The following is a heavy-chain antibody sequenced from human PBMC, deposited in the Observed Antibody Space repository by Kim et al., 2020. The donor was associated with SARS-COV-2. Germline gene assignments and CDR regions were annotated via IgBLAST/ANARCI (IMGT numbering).Heavy chain of an antibody. CDR1: VYSFTSYG. J-gene: IGHJ6*03. CDR3: ARRVADSQFFYMDV. V-gene: IGHV1-18*01. CDR2: ISIFNGYT. D-gene: IGHD2-15*01. Sequence: ASVKVSCKASVYSFTSYGISWARQAPGQGLEWMGWISIFNGYTHYAQKFQDRVTMTMEIFTSTAYMEVTTLTSDDTAIYYCARRVADSQFFYMDVWGRGT.